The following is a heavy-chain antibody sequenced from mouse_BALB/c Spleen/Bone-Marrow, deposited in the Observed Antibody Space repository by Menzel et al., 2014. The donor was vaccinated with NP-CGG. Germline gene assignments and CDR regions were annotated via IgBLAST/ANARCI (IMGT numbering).Heavy chain of an antibody. CDR1: GDSITNAY. V-gene: IGHV3-8*02. CDR2: ISYSGNT. J-gene: IGHJ2*01. CDR3: AIGTGYYFDY. Sequence: EVQLQQSGPSLVKPSQTLSLTCSVTGDSITNAYWNWIRKFPGNKIDYMGYISYSGNTYYNPSLKSRISITRDTSKDQFYLQLNSVTTEDTATYFCAIGTGYYFDYWGRGTTLTVSS. D-gene: IGHD3-3*01.